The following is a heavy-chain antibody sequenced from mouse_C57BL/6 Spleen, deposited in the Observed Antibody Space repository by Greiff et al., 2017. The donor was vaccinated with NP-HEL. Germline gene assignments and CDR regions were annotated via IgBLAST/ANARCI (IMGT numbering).Heavy chain of an antibody. CDR1: GFTFSDSG. V-gene: IGHV5-17*01. CDR2: ISSGSSTI. D-gene: IGHD3-3*01. J-gene: IGHJ2*01. Sequence: EVMLVASGGGLVKPGGSLKLSCAASGFTFSDSGMHWVRQAPEKGLAWVAYISSGSSTIYYADTVKGRFTISRDNAKNTLFLQMTSLRSEDTAMYYCAGVSRGYWGQGTTLTVSS. CDR3: AGVSRGY.